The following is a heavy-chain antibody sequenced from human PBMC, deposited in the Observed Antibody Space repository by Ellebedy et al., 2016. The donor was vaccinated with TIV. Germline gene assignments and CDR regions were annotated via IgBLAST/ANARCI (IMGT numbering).Heavy chain of an antibody. Sequence: GESLKISXEASGFTFSSYNMNWVRQAPGKGLEWVSYISSSSRPIYSADSVKGRFTFSRDNAKNSLYLQMNSLRAEDTALYYCARDLEAAAGTSRCFDYWGQGTLVTVSS. CDR3: ARDLEAAAGTSRCFDY. CDR2: ISSSSRPI. J-gene: IGHJ4*02. D-gene: IGHD6-13*01. V-gene: IGHV3-48*04. CDR1: GFTFSSYN.